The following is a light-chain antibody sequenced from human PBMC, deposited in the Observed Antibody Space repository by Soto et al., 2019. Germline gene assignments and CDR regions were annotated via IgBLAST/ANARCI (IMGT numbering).Light chain of an antibody. CDR1: HTISSW. CDR2: KAS. J-gene: IGKJ1*01. Sequence: PQPPSTLSGSVGDRVTITCRARHTISSWLAWYQQKPGKAPKLLIYKASTMKSGVPSRLSGSGSGTEFTLTISSLEPEDFAAYYCQQYGSSPRTFGQGTKVDIK. V-gene: IGKV1-5*03. CDR3: QQYGSSPRT.